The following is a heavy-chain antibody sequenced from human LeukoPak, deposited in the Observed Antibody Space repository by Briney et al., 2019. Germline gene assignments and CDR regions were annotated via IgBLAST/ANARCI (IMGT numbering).Heavy chain of an antibody. D-gene: IGHD1-1*01. CDR1: GFTFSRYG. J-gene: IGHJ6*03. CDR2: VWYDGNKN. V-gene: IGHV3-33*07. Sequence: PGRSLRLSCAASGFTFSRYGMYWVRQAPSNGLEWVAAVWYDGNKNYYADSVKGRFTISRDNSKNTVYLQMTSLRAEDTAVYYCARDRVEGSYCYYMDVWGKRTTVTVSS. CDR3: ARDRVEGSYCYYMDV.